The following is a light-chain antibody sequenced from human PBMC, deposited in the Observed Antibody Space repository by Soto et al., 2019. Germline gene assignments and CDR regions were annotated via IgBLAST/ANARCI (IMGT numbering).Light chain of an antibody. CDR3: QQYGNSLLT. Sequence: EIVLTQSPGTLSLSPGERATLSCRAGQSLTSTYLAWYQHKPGQAPRLLIYGTSSRATGIPDRFSGGGSGTDFTLTISRLELEDFAVYYCQQYGNSLLTFGGGTKVDIK. V-gene: IGKV3-20*01. J-gene: IGKJ4*01. CDR1: QSLTSTY. CDR2: GTS.